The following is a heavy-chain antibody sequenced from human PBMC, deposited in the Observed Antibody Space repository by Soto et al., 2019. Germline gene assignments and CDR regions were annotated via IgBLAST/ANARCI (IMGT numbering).Heavy chain of an antibody. CDR3: DKDWGNSGWDDWFDP. D-gene: IGHD6-25*01. Sequence: QVQLVESGGGVVQSGRSLRLSCAASGFTFSTSGMHWIRQAPGKGLEWVAMISHDGGAIDYVDSVKGRFTISRDTDKNTMHLQMDSLRPEDTATYYCDKDWGNSGWDDWFDPWGQGTLVTVSS. CDR2: ISHDGGAI. CDR1: GFTFSTSG. V-gene: IGHV3-30*18. J-gene: IGHJ5*02.